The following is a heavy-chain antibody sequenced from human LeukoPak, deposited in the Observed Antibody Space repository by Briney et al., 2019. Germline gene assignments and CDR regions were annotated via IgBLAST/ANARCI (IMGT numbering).Heavy chain of an antibody. Sequence: GGSLRLSCAASKFTFRNYGMHWVRQAPGKGLEWMAVICNGGSSQYYADSVKGRFTVSRDNSQNSLFLQMNNLRPDDTAVYYCAKDAERGFDYSNSLDKWGQGTLVTVSS. J-gene: IGHJ4*02. CDR1: KFTFRNYG. CDR2: ICNGGSSQ. CDR3: AKDAERGFDYSNSLDK. V-gene: IGHV3-33*06. D-gene: IGHD4-11*01.